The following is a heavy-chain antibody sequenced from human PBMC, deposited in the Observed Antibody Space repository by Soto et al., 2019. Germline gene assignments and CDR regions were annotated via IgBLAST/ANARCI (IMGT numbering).Heavy chain of an antibody. CDR3: ARCRRGGGDYVGVDY. J-gene: IGHJ4*02. V-gene: IGHV3-33*01. D-gene: IGHD4-17*01. Sequence: QVQLVESGGGVVQPGRSLRLSCAASGFTFSSYGMHWVRQAPGKGLEWVAVIWDDGSNKYYADSVKGRLTSSRDNCKNTVDLQINSLRAEDRAVYYCARCRRGGGDYVGVDYWGQGTPVTVSS. CDR2: IWDDGSNK. CDR1: GFTFSSYG.